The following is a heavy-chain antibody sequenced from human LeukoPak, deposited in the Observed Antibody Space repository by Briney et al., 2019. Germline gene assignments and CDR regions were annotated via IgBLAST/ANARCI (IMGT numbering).Heavy chain of an antibody. J-gene: IGHJ5*02. CDR1: GGSISSYY. CDR3: ARVLFGSSSYNWFDP. Sequence: SETLSLTCTVSGGSISSYYWSWIRQPPGKGLEWIGEINHSGSTNYNPSLKSRVTISVDTSKNQFSLKLSSVTAADTAVYYCARVLFGSSSYNWFDPWGQGTLVTVSS. D-gene: IGHD6-6*01. V-gene: IGHV4-34*01. CDR2: INHSGST.